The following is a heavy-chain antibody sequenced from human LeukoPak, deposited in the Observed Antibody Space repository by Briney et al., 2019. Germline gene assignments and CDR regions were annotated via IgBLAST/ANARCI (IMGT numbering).Heavy chain of an antibody. CDR1: GFTFDDYA. Sequence: GGSLRLSCAASGFTFDDYAMHWVRQAPGKGLEWVSGISWNSGSIGYADSVKGRFTISRDNAKNSQYLQMNSLRAEDMALYYCAKAHRGSVGNWYFDLWGRGTLVTVSS. CDR3: AKAHRGSVGNWYFDL. V-gene: IGHV3-9*03. D-gene: IGHD6-25*01. J-gene: IGHJ2*01. CDR2: ISWNSGSI.